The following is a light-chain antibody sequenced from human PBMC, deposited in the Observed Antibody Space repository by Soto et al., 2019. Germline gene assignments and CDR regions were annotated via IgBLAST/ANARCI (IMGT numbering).Light chain of an antibody. J-gene: IGKJ4*01. Sequence: EIVLTQSPVTLSLSPGETATLSCRASQSVGTYLAWYQLKSGQAPRLLIYEASKRATGIPARFSGRGSGTDFTLTISSLEPEDFALYYCQQGSNWPPLTFGGGPKVEIK. V-gene: IGKV3-11*01. CDR3: QQGSNWPPLT. CDR1: QSVGTY. CDR2: EAS.